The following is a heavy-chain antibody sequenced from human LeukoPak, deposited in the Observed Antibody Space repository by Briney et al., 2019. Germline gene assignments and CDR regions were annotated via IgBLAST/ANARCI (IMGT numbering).Heavy chain of an antibody. CDR2: IYYTGST. J-gene: IGHJ4*02. CDR1: GGAITNYY. Sequence: PSETLSLTCGVSGGAITNYYWNWIRQAPGKGLEWLGYIYYTGSTTYNPSVKSRITISLDTSKKQISLKLRSVTAADTAVYYCARTGAGILTGYHLDYWGQGTLVTVSS. CDR3: ARTGAGILTGYHLDY. D-gene: IGHD3-9*01. V-gene: IGHV4-59*01.